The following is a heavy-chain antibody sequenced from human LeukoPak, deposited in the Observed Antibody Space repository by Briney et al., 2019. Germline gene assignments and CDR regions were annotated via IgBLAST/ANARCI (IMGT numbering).Heavy chain of an antibody. CDR2: IGPTGSDR. V-gene: IGHV3-21*06. CDR3: ATETNGRHYDY. J-gene: IGHJ4*02. CDR1: GFTFSSYA. D-gene: IGHD1-14*01. Sequence: GGSLRLSCAASGFTFSSYAMSWVRQAPGKGLEWVASIGPTGSDRYHADSIKGRFTISRDNANNFLYLQMNSLRAEGTAVYYCATETNGRHYDYWGQGTLLTVSS.